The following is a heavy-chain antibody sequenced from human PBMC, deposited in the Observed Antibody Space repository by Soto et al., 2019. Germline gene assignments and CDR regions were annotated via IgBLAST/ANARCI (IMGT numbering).Heavy chain of an antibody. V-gene: IGHV3-30*04. D-gene: IGHD2-21*02. J-gene: IGHJ4*02. Sequence: QVQLVESGGGVVQPGRSLRLSCAASGFTFSSYAIHWVRQAPGKGLEWVAIISYDGKTDYFADSVKGRFTISRDNSKNKLNLQMTSLKPEETAIYYGARDGSVTPARKYFDYWGQGALVTVSS. CDR1: GFTFSSYA. CDR3: ARDGSVTPARKYFDY. CDR2: ISYDGKTD.